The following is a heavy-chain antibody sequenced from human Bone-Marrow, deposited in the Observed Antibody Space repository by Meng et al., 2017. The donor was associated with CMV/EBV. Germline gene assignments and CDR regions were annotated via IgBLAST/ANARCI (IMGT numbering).Heavy chain of an antibody. CDR1: GFIFSNAW. D-gene: IGHD2-2*02. V-gene: IGHV3-15*01. CDR3: TTVPLGYCSSTSCYIGSYGMDV. CDR2: IKSKTDGGTT. Sequence: GGSLRLSCAASGFIFSNAWMSWVRQAPGKGLEWVGRIKSKTDGGTTDYAAPVKGRFTISRDDSKNTLYLQMNSLKTEDTAVYYCTTVPLGYCSSTSCYIGSYGMDVWGQGTTVTVSS. J-gene: IGHJ6*02.